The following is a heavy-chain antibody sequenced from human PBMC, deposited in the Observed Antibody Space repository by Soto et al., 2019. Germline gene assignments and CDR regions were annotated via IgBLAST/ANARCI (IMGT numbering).Heavy chain of an antibody. D-gene: IGHD6-13*01. J-gene: IGHJ6*02. CDR2: IIPVFGTA. V-gene: IGHV1-69*13. Sequence: SVKVSCKPSGGPYNSFAISWVRQAPGQGLEWIGGIIPVFGTATYAQKFKGRVTIPAEESTSTAYMELSSLTSEDTAVYYCARDQLDHYYYYYGMDVWGQGTTVTVSS. CDR3: ARDQLDHYYYYYGMDV. CDR1: GGPYNSFA.